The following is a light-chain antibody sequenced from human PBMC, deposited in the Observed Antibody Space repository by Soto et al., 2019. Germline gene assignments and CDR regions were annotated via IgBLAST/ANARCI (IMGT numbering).Light chain of an antibody. V-gene: IGKV3-20*01. Sequence: EIVLTQSPGNLSLSPGERATLSCRASQSVSSNYLSWYQQKPGQAPRLLIYGASSRAAGIPDRFSGSGSGTDFTLTINRLEPEDFAVYYCQQYATSPSRLTLGGGTKVEIK. CDR2: GAS. CDR3: QQYATSPSRLT. CDR1: QSVSSNY. J-gene: IGKJ4*01.